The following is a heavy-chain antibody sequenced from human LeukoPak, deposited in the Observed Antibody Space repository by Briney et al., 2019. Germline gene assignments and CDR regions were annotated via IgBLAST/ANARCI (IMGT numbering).Heavy chain of an antibody. J-gene: IGHJ4*02. CDR3: ARDLGYSSGLDY. CDR2: ISWNSRNI. V-gene: IGHV3-9*01. Sequence: GGSLRLSCATSGFKFDDYAMHWVRQAPGRGLEWVSGISWNSRNIGYADSVKGRFTIPRDHAKNSVYLQMTSLRPEDTAVYYCARDLGYSSGLDYWGQGTLVTVSS. CDR1: GFKFDDYA. D-gene: IGHD6-19*01.